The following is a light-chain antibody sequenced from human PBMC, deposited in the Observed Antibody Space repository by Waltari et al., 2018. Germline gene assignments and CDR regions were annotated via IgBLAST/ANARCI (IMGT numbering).Light chain of an antibody. V-gene: IGKV3-15*01. J-gene: IGKJ3*01. CDR1: QSVSSN. Sequence: EIVMTQSPATLSVSPGERATLSCRASQSVSSNLAWYQQKPGQAPRLLIYGASTRATGIPARFSGSGSGTEFALTISSLQAEDVAVYYCQQYYTNPITFGPGTKLEIK. CDR3: QQYYTNPIT. CDR2: GAS.